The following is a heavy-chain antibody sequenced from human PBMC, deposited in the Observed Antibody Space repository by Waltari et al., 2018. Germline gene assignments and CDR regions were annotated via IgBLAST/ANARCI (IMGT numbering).Heavy chain of an antibody. J-gene: IGHJ4*02. CDR1: GFTFSSYS. V-gene: IGHV3-21*01. CDR3: ARDNSSGWYPRYYFDY. D-gene: IGHD6-19*01. CDR2: SSSSSSYV. Sequence: EVQLVESGGGLVKPGGSLRLPCAASGFTFSSYSMNWVRQVPGKGLGWVSSSSSSSSYVYYADSVKGRFTISRDNAKNSLYRQMNSLRAEDTAVYYCARDNSSGWYPRYYFDYWGQGTLVTVSS.